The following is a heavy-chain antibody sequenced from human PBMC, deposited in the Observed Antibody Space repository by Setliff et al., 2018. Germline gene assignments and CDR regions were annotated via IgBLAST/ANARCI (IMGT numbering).Heavy chain of an antibody. CDR2: IYYSGST. CDR1: GGSISSSSYY. Sequence: SETLSLTCTVSGGSISSSSYYWGWIRQPPGKGLEWIGSIYYSGSTYYNPSLRSRVTISVDTSKNQFSLKLSSVTAADTAVYYCARGELGMWFDPWGQGTLVTVSS. J-gene: IGHJ5*02. CDR3: ARGELGMWFDP. D-gene: IGHD7-27*01. V-gene: IGHV4-39*07.